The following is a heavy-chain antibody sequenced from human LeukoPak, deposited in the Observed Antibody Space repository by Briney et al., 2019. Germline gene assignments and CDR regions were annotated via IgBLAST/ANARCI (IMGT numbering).Heavy chain of an antibody. J-gene: IGHJ5*02. D-gene: IGHD3-10*01. CDR1: GDSISSYY. CDR2: IHYTGST. V-gene: IGHV4-59*01. CDR3: ARGGYYGSGNDFRFDP. Sequence: SETLSLTCTVSGDSISSYYWSWIRQSPGKGLECIGYIHYTGSTNYNPSLKSRVTISVETSKNQFSLKLKSVTAADTAVYYCARGGYYGSGNDFRFDPWGQGTLVTVSS.